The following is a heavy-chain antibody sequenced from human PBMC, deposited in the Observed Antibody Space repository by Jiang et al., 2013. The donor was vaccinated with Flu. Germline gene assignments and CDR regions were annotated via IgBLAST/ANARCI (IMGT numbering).Heavy chain of an antibody. CDR2: TYYRSKWYN. D-gene: IGHD3-10*01. V-gene: IGHV6-1*01. J-gene: IGHJ3*02. CDR1: NSAA. CDR3: ARDRRTMVRGVKDAFDI. Sequence: NSAAWNWIRQSPSRGLEWLGRTYYRSKWYNDYAVSVKSRITINPDTSKNQFSLQLNSVTPEDTAVYYCARDRRTMVRGVKDAFDIWGQGTMVTVSS.